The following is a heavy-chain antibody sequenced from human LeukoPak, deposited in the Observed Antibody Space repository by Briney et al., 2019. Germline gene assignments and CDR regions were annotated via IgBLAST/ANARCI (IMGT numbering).Heavy chain of an antibody. CDR1: GYTFTSYG. CDR2: ISAYNGNT. J-gene: IGHJ6*03. CDR3: AREGTYYDILTGYQGAMDV. Sequence: ASVKVSCKASGYTFTSYGISWVRQAPGQGLEWMGWISAYNGNTNYAQKLQGRVTMTTDTSTSTAYMELRSLRSDDTAVYYCAREGTYYDILTGYQGAMDVWGKGTTVTVSS. D-gene: IGHD3-9*01. V-gene: IGHV1-18*01.